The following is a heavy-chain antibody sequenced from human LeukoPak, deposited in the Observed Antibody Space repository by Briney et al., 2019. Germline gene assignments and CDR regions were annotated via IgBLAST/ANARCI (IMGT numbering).Heavy chain of an antibody. CDR2: IWYDGSNK. V-gene: IGHV3-33*06. CDR3: AKGYSYGYADHFDY. D-gene: IGHD5-18*01. J-gene: IGHJ4*02. Sequence: PGGSLRLSCAASGFTFSSYSMNWVRQAPGKGLEWVAVIWYDGSNKYYEDAVKGRFTISRDNSKNTLYLQMNSLRAEDTAVYYCAKGYSYGYADHFDYWGQGTLVTVSS. CDR1: GFTFSSYS.